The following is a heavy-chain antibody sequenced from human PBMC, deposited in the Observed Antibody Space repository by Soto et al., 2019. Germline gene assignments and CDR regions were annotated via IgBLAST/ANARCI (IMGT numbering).Heavy chain of an antibody. CDR2: IYYNDDR. D-gene: IGHD5-12*01. V-gene: IGHV2-5*01. CDR3: AHSDGGYEIIYFDF. J-gene: IGHJ4*02. CDR1: GFSFTTAGVA. Sequence: SGPTLVNPTQTLTLTCTFSGFSFTTAGVAVGWIRQTPGGALEWLTLIYYNDDRRFSPSLKTRLTSTGDTSKNQVVLSLTNVDPGDTATYFCAHSDGGYEIIYFDFWGQGIPVTVSS.